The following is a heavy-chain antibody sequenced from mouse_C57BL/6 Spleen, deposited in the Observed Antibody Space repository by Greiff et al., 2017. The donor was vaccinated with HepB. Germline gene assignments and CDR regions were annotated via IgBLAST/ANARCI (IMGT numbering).Heavy chain of an antibody. CDR2: ISYDGSN. V-gene: IGHV3-6*01. Sequence: EVKLQESGPGLVKPSQSLSLTCSVTGYSITSGYYWNWIRQFPGNKLEWMGYISYDGSNNYNPSLKNRISITRDTAKNQFFLKLNSVTTEDTATYYCARETWDGYPWFAYWGQGTLVTVSA. J-gene: IGHJ3*01. CDR1: GYSITSGYY. D-gene: IGHD2-3*01. CDR3: ARETWDGYPWFAY.